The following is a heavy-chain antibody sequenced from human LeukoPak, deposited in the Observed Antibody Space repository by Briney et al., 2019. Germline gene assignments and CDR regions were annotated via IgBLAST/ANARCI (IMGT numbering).Heavy chain of an antibody. Sequence: GGSLRPSCAASGFTFSGYAMHWVRQAPGQGLEYVSAISSNGGSTYYANSVKGRFTISRDNSKNTLYLQMGSLRSEDMAVYYCARVGWELLGPFDHWGQGTLVTVSS. D-gene: IGHD1-26*01. J-gene: IGHJ4*02. CDR1: GFTFSGYA. V-gene: IGHV3-64*01. CDR2: ISSNGGST. CDR3: ARVGWELLGPFDH.